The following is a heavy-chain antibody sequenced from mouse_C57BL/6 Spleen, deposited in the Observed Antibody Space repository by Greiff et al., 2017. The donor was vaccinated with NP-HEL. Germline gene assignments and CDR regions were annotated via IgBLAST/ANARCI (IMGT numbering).Heavy chain of an antibody. CDR1: GFTFSSYA. J-gene: IGHJ3*01. D-gene: IGHD2-13*01. CDR2: ISDGGSYT. V-gene: IGHV5-4*01. Sequence: EVQGVESGGGLVKPGGSLKLSCAASGFTFSSYAMSWVRQTPEKRLEWVATISDGGSYTYYPDNVKGRFTISRDNAKNNLYLQMSHLKSEDTAMYYCARDGGDSGEWFAYWGQGTLVTVSA. CDR3: ARDGGDSGEWFAY.